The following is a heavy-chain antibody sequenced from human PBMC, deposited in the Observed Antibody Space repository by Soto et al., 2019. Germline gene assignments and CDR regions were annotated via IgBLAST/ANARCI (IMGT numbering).Heavy chain of an antibody. CDR3: ARVKEGSSTRCYARDACDT. V-gene: IGHV3-11*01. D-gene: IGHD2-2*01. Sequence: QVQLVESGGGLVKPGGSLRLSCAASGFTFSDHYMSSIRQAPRKGLEWVSYISSGGSAKYYADSVKDRFPSSIDNDKNSLYLKMNSRRAEDTVVYYCARVKEGSSTRCYARDACDTWGQGTMVTVAS. J-gene: IGHJ3*02. CDR1: GFTFSDHY. CDR2: ISSGGSAK.